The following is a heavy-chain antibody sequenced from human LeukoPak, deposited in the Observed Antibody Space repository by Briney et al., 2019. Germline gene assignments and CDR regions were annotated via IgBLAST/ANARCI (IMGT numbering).Heavy chain of an antibody. J-gene: IGHJ3*02. CDR3: ARAEVGATWDTYAFDI. D-gene: IGHD1-26*01. V-gene: IGHV3-48*04. CDR1: GFTFSSHS. CDR2: ITSLGSTI. Sequence: SGGSLRLSCVASGFTFSSHSMNWVRQAPGKGLEWVSFITSLGSTIYYADSVKGRFTISRDNAKNSLYLQMNSLRAEDTAVYYCARAEVGATWDTYAFDIWGQGTMVTVSS.